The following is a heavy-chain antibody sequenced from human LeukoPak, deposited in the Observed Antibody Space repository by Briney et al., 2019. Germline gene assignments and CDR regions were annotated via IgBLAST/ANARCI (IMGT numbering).Heavy chain of an antibody. Sequence: ASVKVSCKASGYTFTGYYMHWVRQAPGQGLEWMGWINPNSGGTNYAQKFQGRVTMTRDTSISTAYMELSRLRSDDTAVYYCAGTYYYDSSGYPFDYWGQGTLVTVSS. CDR3: AGTYYYDSSGYPFDY. D-gene: IGHD3-22*01. J-gene: IGHJ4*02. V-gene: IGHV1-2*02. CDR2: INPNSGGT. CDR1: GYTFTGYY.